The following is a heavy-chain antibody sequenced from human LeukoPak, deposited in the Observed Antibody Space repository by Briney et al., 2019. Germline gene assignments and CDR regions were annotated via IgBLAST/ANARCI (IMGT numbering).Heavy chain of an antibody. J-gene: IGHJ6*02. CDR3: ARDGDIVLMVYARREYGMDV. D-gene: IGHD2-8*01. CDR2: ISSSGSTI. V-gene: IGHV3-48*04. Sequence: GGSLRLSCAASGFIFSGYGMHWVRQAPGKGLEWVSYISSSGSTIYYADSVKGRFTISRDNARNSLYLQMNSLRAEDTAVYYCARDGDIVLMVYARREYGMDVWGQGTTVTVSS. CDR1: GFIFSGYG.